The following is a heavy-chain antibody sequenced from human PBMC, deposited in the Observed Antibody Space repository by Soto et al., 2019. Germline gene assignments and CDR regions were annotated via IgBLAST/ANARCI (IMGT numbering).Heavy chain of an antibody. J-gene: IGHJ4*02. CDR3: AKDTIYTAMVEYIFDY. Sequence: GGSLRLSCAASGLTFRSYAMSWVRQAPGKGLEWVSAISGSGGSTYYADSVKGRFTISRDNSKNTLYLQMNSLRAEDTAVYYCAKDTIYTAMVEYIFDYWGQGTLVTVSS. CDR2: ISGSGGST. V-gene: IGHV3-23*01. CDR1: GLTFRSYA. D-gene: IGHD5-18*01.